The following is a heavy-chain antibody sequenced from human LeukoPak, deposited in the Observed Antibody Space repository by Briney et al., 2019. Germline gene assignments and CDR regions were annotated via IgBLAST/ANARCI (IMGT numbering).Heavy chain of an antibody. D-gene: IGHD3-22*01. CDR3: ARDLVVPTYYYDSSGYGFDY. CDR2: INPSGGST. Sequence: GASVKVSCKASGYTFTSYYMHWVRQAPGQGLEWMGIINPSGGSTSYAQKFQGRVTMTRDMSTSTVYMELSSLKSEDTAVYYCARDLVVPTYYYDSSGYGFDYWGQGTLVTVSS. CDR1: GYTFTSYY. V-gene: IGHV1-46*01. J-gene: IGHJ4*02.